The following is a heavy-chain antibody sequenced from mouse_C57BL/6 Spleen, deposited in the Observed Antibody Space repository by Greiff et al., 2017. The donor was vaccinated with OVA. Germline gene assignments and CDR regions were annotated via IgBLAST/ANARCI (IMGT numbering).Heavy chain of an antibody. V-gene: IGHV1-82*01. CDR1: GYAFSSSW. D-gene: IGHD2-2*01. CDR3: AREVTLYGYDGAMDY. J-gene: IGHJ4*01. Sequence: VQLQQSGPELVKPGASVKISCKASGYAFSSSWMNWVKQRPGKGLEWIGRIYPGDGDTNYNGKFKGKATLTADKSSSTAYMQLSSLTSEDSAVYFCAREVTLYGYDGAMDYWGQGTSVTVSS. CDR2: IYPGDGDT.